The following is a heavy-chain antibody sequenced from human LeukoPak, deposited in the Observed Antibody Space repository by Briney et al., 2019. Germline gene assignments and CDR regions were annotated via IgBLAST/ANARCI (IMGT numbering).Heavy chain of an antibody. V-gene: IGHV3-23*01. CDR2: TSSSDAGT. D-gene: IGHD2-15*01. J-gene: IGHJ4*02. CDR1: GFTLSSYA. CDR3: XXXXATSCSGVYCYPFDH. Sequence: PGGSLRLSCAASGFTLSSYAMSWVRQAPGKGLEWVSATSSSDAGTHYAESVRGRFTISRDNSKNTLFLQMNSLRAEDAAVDYWXXXXATSCSGVYCYPFDHWGQGTLVTVSS.